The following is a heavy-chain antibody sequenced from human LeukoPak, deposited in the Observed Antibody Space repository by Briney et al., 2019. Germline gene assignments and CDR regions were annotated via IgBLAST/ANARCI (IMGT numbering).Heavy chain of an antibody. Sequence: GGSLRLSCAASGFTFSSYAMSWVRQAPGKGLEWVSAISGSGGSTYYADSVKGRFTISRDNSKNTLYLQMNSLRAEDTAVYYCAKERLVVPAATAYNWFDPWGQGTLVTVSS. CDR3: AKERLVVPAATAYNWFDP. J-gene: IGHJ5*02. V-gene: IGHV3-23*01. CDR1: GFTFSSYA. D-gene: IGHD2-2*01. CDR2: ISGSGGST.